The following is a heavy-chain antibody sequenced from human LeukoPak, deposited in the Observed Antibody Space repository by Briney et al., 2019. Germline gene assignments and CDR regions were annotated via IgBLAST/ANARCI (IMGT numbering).Heavy chain of an antibody. D-gene: IGHD3-22*01. CDR2: ISGSGGST. CDR1: GFTFGDYA. V-gene: IGHV3-23*01. CDR3: ARGYYYDSSGYYPCFDY. Sequence: GGSLRLSCTASGFTFGDYAMSWVRQAPGKGLEWVSAISGSGGSTYYADSVKGRFTISRDNSKNTLYLQMNSLRAEDTAVYYCARGYYYDSSGYYPCFDYWGQGTLVTVSS. J-gene: IGHJ4*02.